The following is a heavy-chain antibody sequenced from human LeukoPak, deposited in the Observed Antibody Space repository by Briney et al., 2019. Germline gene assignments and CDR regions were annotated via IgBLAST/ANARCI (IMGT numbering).Heavy chain of an antibody. J-gene: IGHJ5*02. CDR2: IYFTGFT. Sequence: SETLSLTCTVSGDSISSYYCSWIRQPPGKGLEWIGYIYFTGFTHYNPSLKSRVTMSVDMSKYQFSLNLNSVTAADTAVYYCARDAYGGNSWGWFDPWGQGTLVTVSA. CDR3: ARDAYGGNSWGWFDP. D-gene: IGHD4-23*01. V-gene: IGHV4-59*01. CDR1: GDSISSYY.